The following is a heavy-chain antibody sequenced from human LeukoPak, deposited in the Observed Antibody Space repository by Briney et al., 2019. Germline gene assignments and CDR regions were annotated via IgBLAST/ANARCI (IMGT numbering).Heavy chain of an antibody. V-gene: IGHV4-31*03. D-gene: IGHD4-23*01. CDR3: AGDSGISAFDY. CDR1: GGSIISGAYY. J-gene: IGHJ4*02. CDR2: VHYSGST. Sequence: SETLSLTSTVSGGSIISGAYYWRWIRQHPGKGLEWIAYVHYSGSTYYNPSLKSRFTISVDTTQNQFSLKLRSVTAADTAVYYCAGDSGISAFDYWGQGTLVTVSS.